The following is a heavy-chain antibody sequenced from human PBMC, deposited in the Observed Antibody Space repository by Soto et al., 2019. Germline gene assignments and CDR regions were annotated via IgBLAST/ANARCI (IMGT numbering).Heavy chain of an antibody. CDR1: GGSVSRGSYY. Sequence: PSEALSLTCTVSGGSVSRGSYYWSWIRQAPGKGMGGIGYIYYSGNTNYNPSLKSRVTISVDTSKNQFSLHLSSVTDADTAVYYCAGARITATRSDYWGQGTLVTVSS. J-gene: IGHJ4*02. CDR3: AGARITATRSDY. D-gene: IGHD1-20*01. V-gene: IGHV4-61*01. CDR2: IYYSGNT.